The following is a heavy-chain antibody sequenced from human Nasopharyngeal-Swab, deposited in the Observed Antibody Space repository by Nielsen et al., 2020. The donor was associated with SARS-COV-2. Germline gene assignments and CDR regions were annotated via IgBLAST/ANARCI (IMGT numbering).Heavy chain of an antibody. CDR3: ARGFDP. Sequence: SETLSLTCTASGGSISDFHWSWIRQPPGKGLEWIGYIFYSGSPTYNPSLKSRVTMSVDTSKSQFSLKLRSVTAADTAVYYCARGFDPWGQGTLVTVSS. CDR2: IFYSGSP. J-gene: IGHJ5*02. CDR1: GGSISDFH. V-gene: IGHV4-59*08.